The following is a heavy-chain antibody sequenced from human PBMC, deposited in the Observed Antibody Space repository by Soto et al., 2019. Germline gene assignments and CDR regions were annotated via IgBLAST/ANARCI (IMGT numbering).Heavy chain of an antibody. CDR1: GYTFTSYA. Sequence: ASVKVSCKASGYTFTSYAMHWVRQSPGQRLEWMGWINAGNGNTKYSQKFQGRVTITRDTSASTAYMELSSLRSEDTAVYYCARSCSSTSCYRYYYYMDIWGKGTTVTVSS. J-gene: IGHJ6*03. D-gene: IGHD2-2*01. V-gene: IGHV1-3*01. CDR2: INAGNGNT. CDR3: ARSCSSTSCYRYYYYMDI.